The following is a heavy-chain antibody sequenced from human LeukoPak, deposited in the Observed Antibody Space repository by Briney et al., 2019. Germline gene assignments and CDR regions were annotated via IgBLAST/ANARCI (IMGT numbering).Heavy chain of an antibody. CDR3: ARVGYSLGQLLYYFYYMDV. D-gene: IGHD2-2*01. J-gene: IGHJ6*03. CDR2: IYYSGGT. V-gene: IGHV4-59*01. CDR1: GGSMNTYF. Sequence: PSETLSLTCTVSGGSMNTYFWSWIRQPPGKGLEWIGYIYYSGGTNYNPSLKSRVTISVDTSKNQFSLKLSSVTAADTAVYYCARVGYSLGQLLYYFYYMDVWGKGTTVTVSS.